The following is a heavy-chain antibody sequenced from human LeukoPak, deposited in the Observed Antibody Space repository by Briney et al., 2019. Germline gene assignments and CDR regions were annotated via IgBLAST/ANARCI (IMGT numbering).Heavy chain of an antibody. D-gene: IGHD3-10*01. CDR1: GFILSDYS. CDR2: ISESGTII. J-gene: IGHJ3*02. Sequence: GGSLRLSCAASGFILSDYSMSRIRQAPGKGLEWLSYISESGTIIYNADSVRGRFTISRDSAKNSLFLQMNSLRADDTAVYYCARDSTPPNYTSRKNDAFDIWGQGTLVTVSS. V-gene: IGHV3-11*01. CDR3: ARDSTPPNYTSRKNDAFDI.